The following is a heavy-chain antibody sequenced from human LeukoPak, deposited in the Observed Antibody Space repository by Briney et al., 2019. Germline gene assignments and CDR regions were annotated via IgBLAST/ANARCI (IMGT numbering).Heavy chain of an antibody. J-gene: IGHJ4*02. D-gene: IGHD6-19*01. Sequence: PGGSLRLSCAASGFTVSSSYMSWVRQAPGKGLEWVSAISGSGGSTYYADSVKGRFTISRDNSKNTLYLQMNSLRAEDTAVYYCAKAGRSLAVAAYYWGQGTLVTVSS. CDR2: ISGSGGST. V-gene: IGHV3-23*01. CDR1: GFTVSSSY. CDR3: AKAGRSLAVAAYY.